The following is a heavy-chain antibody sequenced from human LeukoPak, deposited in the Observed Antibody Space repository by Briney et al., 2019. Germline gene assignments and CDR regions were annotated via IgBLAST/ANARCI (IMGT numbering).Heavy chain of an antibody. D-gene: IGHD2-2*01. J-gene: IGHJ4*02. V-gene: IGHV4-39*07. CDR1: GGSISSSSYY. CDR2: IYYSGST. Sequence: SETLSLTCTVSGGSISSSSYYWGWIRQPPGKGLEWIGSIYYSGSTYYNPSLKSRVTISVDTSKHQFSLKVSSVTAADTAVYYCARDPGFVVVVPAAKQGQNYFDYWGQGTLVTVSS. CDR3: ARDPGFVVVVPAAKQGQNYFDY.